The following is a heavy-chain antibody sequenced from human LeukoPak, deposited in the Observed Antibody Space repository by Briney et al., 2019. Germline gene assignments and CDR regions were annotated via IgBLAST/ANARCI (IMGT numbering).Heavy chain of an antibody. CDR2: ISSSSSTI. J-gene: IGHJ6*04. V-gene: IGHV3-48*01. Sequence: GGSLRLSCAASGFTFSSYSMNWVRQPPGKGLEWVSYISSSSSTIYYADSVKGRFTISRHNAKNSLYLQMTSLRPEDTAVYSCVRWGPSKALDVWGKGTTVTVSP. CDR1: GFTFSSYS. CDR3: VRWGPSKALDV. D-gene: IGHD7-27*01.